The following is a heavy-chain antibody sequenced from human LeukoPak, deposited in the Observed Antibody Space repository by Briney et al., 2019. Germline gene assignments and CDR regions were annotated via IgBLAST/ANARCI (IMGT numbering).Heavy chain of an antibody. CDR3: AREEGRWLVRLYYYGMDV. D-gene: IGHD6-19*01. CDR2: ISAYNGNT. CDR1: GYTFTSYG. Sequence: ASVKVSCKASGYTFTSYGISWVRQAPGQGLEWMGWISAYNGNTNYAQKLQGRVTMTTDTSTSTAYMELRSLSSDDTAVYYCAREEGRWLVRLYYYGMDVWGKGTTVTVSS. V-gene: IGHV1-18*04. J-gene: IGHJ6*04.